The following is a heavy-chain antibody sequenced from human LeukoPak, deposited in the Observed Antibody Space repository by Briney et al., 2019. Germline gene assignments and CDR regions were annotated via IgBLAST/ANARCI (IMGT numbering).Heavy chain of an antibody. CDR2: INWNGGST. V-gene: IGHV3-20*04. J-gene: IGHJ4*02. CDR1: GFTFDDYG. CDR3: AKSDSSGYYLSNSLDY. D-gene: IGHD3-22*01. Sequence: GGSLRLSCAASGFTFDDYGMSWVRQGPGKGLEWVSGINWNGGSTGYADSVKGRFTIFRDNAKKSLYLQMNSLRAEDTALYYCAKSDSSGYYLSNSLDYWGQGTLVTVSS.